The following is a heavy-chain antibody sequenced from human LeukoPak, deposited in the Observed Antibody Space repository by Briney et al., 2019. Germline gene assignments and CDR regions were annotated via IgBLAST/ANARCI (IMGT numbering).Heavy chain of an antibody. V-gene: IGHV3-23*01. CDR3: AKGLDVVHGDYAVNDY. CDR2: ISGSGGST. J-gene: IGHJ4*02. D-gene: IGHD4-17*01. Sequence: GGSLRLSCAASGFTFSSCAMTWVRQAPGKGLEWVSAISGSGGSTYYADSVKGRFTISRDNSKNTLYLQMNSLRAEDTAVYYCAKGLDVVHGDYAVNDYWGQGTLVTVSS. CDR1: GFTFSSCA.